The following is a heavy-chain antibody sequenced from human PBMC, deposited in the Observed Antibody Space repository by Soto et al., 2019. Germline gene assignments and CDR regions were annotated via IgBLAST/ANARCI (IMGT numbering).Heavy chain of an antibody. CDR3: ARDRYYYDSSGYYVYCDY. J-gene: IGHJ4*02. CDR2: ISAYNGNT. Sequence: QVQLVQSGAEMKKPGASVKVSCKASGYTFTSYGISWVRQAPGQGLEWMGWISAYNGNTNYAQKLQGRVTMTTDTSPSTAYMELRSLRSDDTAVYYCARDRYYYDSSGYYVYCDYWGQGTLVTVSS. D-gene: IGHD3-22*01. V-gene: IGHV1-18*01. CDR1: GYTFTSYG.